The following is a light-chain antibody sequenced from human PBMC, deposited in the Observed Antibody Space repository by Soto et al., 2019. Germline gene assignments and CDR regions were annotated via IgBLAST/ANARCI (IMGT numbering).Light chain of an antibody. Sequence: DIQMTQSPSSLSASVEDRVIITCRASQSISNHLNWYQQKPGKAPKLLIFAASSLQSGVPSRFSGSGSGTDFTLTISSLEPEDFAAYYCQQNDSSPRTFGQGTQVDIK. CDR1: QSISNH. V-gene: IGKV1-39*01. J-gene: IGKJ1*01. CDR3: QQNDSSPRT. CDR2: AAS.